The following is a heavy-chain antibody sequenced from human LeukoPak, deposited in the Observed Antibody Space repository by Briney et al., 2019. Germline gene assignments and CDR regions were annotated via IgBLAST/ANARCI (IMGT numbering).Heavy chain of an antibody. Sequence: SETLSLTCTVSSGSISSGDYYWSWIRQHPGKGLEWIGYIYYSGSTYYNPSLKSRVAISVDTSKNQFSLKLRSVTVADTAVYYCARERLRGYYGSGHLLNWGQGTLVTVSS. J-gene: IGHJ4*02. CDR2: IYYSGST. CDR3: ARERLRGYYGSGHLLN. D-gene: IGHD3-10*01. V-gene: IGHV4-31*03. CDR1: SGSISSGDYY.